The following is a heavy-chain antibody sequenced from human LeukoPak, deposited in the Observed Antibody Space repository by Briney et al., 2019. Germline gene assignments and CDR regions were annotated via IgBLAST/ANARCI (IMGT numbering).Heavy chain of an antibody. CDR3: ARDLAGHNWFDP. Sequence: GASVKVSCKASGYTFTSYDINWVRQAPGQGLEWMGWISAYNGNTNYAQKLQGRVTMTTDTSTSTAYMELRSLRPDDTAVYYCARDLAGHNWFDPWGQGTLVTVSS. J-gene: IGHJ5*02. CDR2: ISAYNGNT. CDR1: GYTFTSYD. D-gene: IGHD6-19*01. V-gene: IGHV1-18*01.